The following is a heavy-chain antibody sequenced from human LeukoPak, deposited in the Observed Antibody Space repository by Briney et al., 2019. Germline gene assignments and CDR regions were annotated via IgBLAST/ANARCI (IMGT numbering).Heavy chain of an antibody. CDR3: ASRRGGSNYYYYYMDV. CDR1: GYSISSGYY. J-gene: IGHJ6*03. CDR2: INHSGST. D-gene: IGHD2/OR15-2a*01. V-gene: IGHV4-38-2*02. Sequence: KSSETLSLTCTVSGYSISSGYYWGWIRQPPGKGLEWIGEINHSGSTNYNPSLKSRVTISVDTSKNQFSLKLSSVTAADTAVYYCASRRGGSNYYYYYMDVWGKGTTVTVSS.